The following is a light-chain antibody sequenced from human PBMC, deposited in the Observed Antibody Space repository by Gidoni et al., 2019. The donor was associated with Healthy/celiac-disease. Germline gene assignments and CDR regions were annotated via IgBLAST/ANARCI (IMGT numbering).Light chain of an antibody. CDR1: QSLLHSNGYNY. CDR2: LGS. V-gene: IGKV2-28*01. J-gene: IGKJ1*01. Sequence: DIVMTQSPLSMPVTPGEPASISCRSSQSLLHSNGYNYLDWYLKKPGQSPQLLIDLGSNRASGVPDRFSGSGSGTDFTLKISRVEAEDVGVYYSMQALQTPWTFGQGTKVEIK. CDR3: MQALQTPWT.